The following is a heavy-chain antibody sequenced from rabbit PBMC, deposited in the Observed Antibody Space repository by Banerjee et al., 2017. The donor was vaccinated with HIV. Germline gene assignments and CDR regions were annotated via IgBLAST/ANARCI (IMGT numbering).Heavy chain of an antibody. CDR2: IGAGSGAT. D-gene: IGHD6-1*01. CDR1: GFSFSSGYW. V-gene: IGHV1S45*01. J-gene: IGHJ4*01. CDR3: ARHRGDVGYAYATHYFNL. Sequence: QEQLVESGGGLVQPGASLTLTCTASGFSFSSGYWICWVRQAPGKGLEWIGCIGAGSGATYYASWAKGRFTISKTSSTTVTLQMTSLTAADTATYFCARHRGDVGYAYATHYFNLWGPGTLVTVS.